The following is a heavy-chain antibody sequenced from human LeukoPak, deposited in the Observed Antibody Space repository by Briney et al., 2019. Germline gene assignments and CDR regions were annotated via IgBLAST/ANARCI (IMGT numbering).Heavy chain of an antibody. Sequence: GRSLRLSCAASGFTFDDYAMPWVRQAPGKGLEWVSGISWNSGSIGYADSVKGRFTISRDNAKNSLYLQMNSLRAEDTALYYCAKDMVRGGYYDSSGYYSNWGQGTLVTVSS. CDR2: ISWNSGSI. D-gene: IGHD3-22*01. CDR3: AKDMVRGGYYDSSGYYSN. CDR1: GFTFDDYA. J-gene: IGHJ4*02. V-gene: IGHV3-9*01.